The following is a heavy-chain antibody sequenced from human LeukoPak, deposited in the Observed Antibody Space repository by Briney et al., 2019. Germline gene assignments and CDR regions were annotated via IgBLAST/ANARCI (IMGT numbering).Heavy chain of an antibody. D-gene: IGHD3-10*01. Sequence: PSETLSLTCAVYGGSFSGYYWSWIRQPPGKGLEWIGEINHSGSTNYNPSLKSRVTISVDTSKNQFSLKLSSVTAADTAVYYCARGRGRQVEALWFGETYIVGDAFDIWGRGTMVTVSS. CDR1: GGSFSGYY. CDR3: ARGRGRQVEALWFGETYIVGDAFDI. J-gene: IGHJ3*02. CDR2: INHSGST. V-gene: IGHV4-34*01.